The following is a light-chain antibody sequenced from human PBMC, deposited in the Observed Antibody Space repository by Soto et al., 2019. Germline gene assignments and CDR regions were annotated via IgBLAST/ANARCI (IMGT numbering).Light chain of an antibody. CDR1: QSISTW. CDR2: DVS. J-gene: IGKJ5*01. CDR3: QQYSSFPYT. Sequence: DIQMTQSPSTLSASVGDRVTIACRASQSISTWLAWYQQKPGRAPKVVIFDVSTLESGVPSSFSGRGSGTDFTLTISSLQPDDFATYYCQQYSSFPYTFGQGTRLEIK. V-gene: IGKV1-5*01.